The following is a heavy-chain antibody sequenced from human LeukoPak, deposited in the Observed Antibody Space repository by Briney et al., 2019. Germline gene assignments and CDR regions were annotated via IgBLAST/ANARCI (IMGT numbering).Heavy chain of an antibody. CDR3: ARGSGWYDY. Sequence: SVTVSFKASGGTFISYAISWVRQAPGQALEWMGGIIPIFGTANYAQKFQGRVTITADESTSTAYMELSSLRSEDTAVYYCARGSGWYDYWGQGTLVTVSS. CDR2: IIPIFGTA. CDR1: GGTFISYA. J-gene: IGHJ4*02. V-gene: IGHV1-69*13. D-gene: IGHD6-19*01.